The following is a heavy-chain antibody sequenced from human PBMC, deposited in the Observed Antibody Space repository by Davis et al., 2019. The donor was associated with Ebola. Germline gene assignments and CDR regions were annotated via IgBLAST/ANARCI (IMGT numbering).Heavy chain of an antibody. D-gene: IGHD3-22*01. CDR2: ISGSGGST. CDR3: ARDGYYYDSSGYYVAVDY. CDR1: VITFSSYA. V-gene: IGHV3-23*01. Sequence: GGSLRLSCTDSVITFSSYAMTWVRQAPGRGLEWVSAISGSGGSTYYADSVKGRFTISRDNSKNTLYLQMNSLRAEDTAVYYCARDGYYYDSSGYYVAVDYWGQGTLVTVSS. J-gene: IGHJ4*02.